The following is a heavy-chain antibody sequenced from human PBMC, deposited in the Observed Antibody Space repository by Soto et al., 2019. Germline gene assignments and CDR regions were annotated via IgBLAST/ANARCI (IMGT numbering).Heavy chain of an antibody. V-gene: IGHV3-21*01. D-gene: IGHD2-15*01. Sequence: GGSLRLSCISSGFTFRTYTMNWVRQAPGKGLEWVSGIRGFSPYTFYAESVKVRFTISRDNAKNSLYLQMNSLRAEDTAVYYCARDRGYDAHDYYYNAMDVWGQGTTVTVSS. J-gene: IGHJ6*02. CDR3: ARDRGYDAHDYYYNAMDV. CDR2: IRGFSPYT. CDR1: GFTFRTYT.